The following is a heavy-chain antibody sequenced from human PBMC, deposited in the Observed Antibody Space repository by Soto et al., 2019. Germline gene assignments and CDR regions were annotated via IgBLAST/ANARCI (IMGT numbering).Heavy chain of an antibody. CDR3: ARDRTPTWYNITYYFDY. Sequence: EVQLVESGGGLVKPGGSLRLSCAASGFPFSSYTMNWVRQAPGKALEWVSSISSTNTYIYHTDSVKGRFTIYRDNAKNSLYLQMNSLRAEDTAVYYCARDRTPTWYNITYYFDYWGQGTLVTVSS. CDR2: ISSTNTYI. D-gene: IGHD1-1*01. J-gene: IGHJ4*02. CDR1: GFPFSSYT. V-gene: IGHV3-21*01.